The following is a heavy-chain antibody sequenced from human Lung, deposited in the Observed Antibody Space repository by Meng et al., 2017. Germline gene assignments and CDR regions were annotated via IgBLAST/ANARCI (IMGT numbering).Heavy chain of an antibody. D-gene: IGHD4-11*01. CDR1: GGSFSYYY. V-gene: IGHV4-34*01. CDR2: INHSGST. CDR3: ARGPTTMAHDFDY. J-gene: IGHJ4*02. Sequence: QLQLQQWGAGLLNPSETLSLTGVVPGGSFSYYYWSWIRQPPGKGLEWIGEINHSGSTNYNPSLESRATISVDTSQNNLSLKLSSVTAADSAVYYCARGPTTMAHDFDYWGQGTLVTVSS.